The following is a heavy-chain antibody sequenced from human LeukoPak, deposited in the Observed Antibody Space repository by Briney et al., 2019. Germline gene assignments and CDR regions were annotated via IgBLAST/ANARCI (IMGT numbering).Heavy chain of an antibody. D-gene: IGHD4-17*01. CDR2: IYHSGST. V-gene: IGHV4-4*02. CDR1: GGSISSSNW. CDR3: ARGPADYGDYPFDY. Sequence: SETLSLTCAVSGGSISSSNWWSWVRQPPGKGLEWIGEIYHSGSTNYNPSLKSRVTISVDTSKNQFSLKLSSVTAADTAVYYCARGPADYGDYPFDYWGQGTLVTVSS. J-gene: IGHJ4*02.